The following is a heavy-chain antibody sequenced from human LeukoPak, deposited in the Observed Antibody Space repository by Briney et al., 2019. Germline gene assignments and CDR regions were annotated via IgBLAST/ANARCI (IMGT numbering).Heavy chain of an antibody. V-gene: IGHV4-61*01. Sequence: PSETLSLTCTVSGGSVSSGSYYWSWIRQPPGKGLEWIGYIYYSGSTNYNPSLKSRVTISVDTSKNQFSLKLSSVTAADTAVYYCARVVAGTGHAFDIWGQGTMVTVSS. J-gene: IGHJ3*02. CDR3: ARVVAGTGHAFDI. D-gene: IGHD6-19*01. CDR2: IYYSGST. CDR1: GGSVSSGSYY.